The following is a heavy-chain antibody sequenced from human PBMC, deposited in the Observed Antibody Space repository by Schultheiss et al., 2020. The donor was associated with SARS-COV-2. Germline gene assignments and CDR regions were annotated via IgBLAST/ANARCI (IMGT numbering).Heavy chain of an antibody. D-gene: IGHD2-2*01. V-gene: IGHV3-7*01. Sequence: GGSLRLSCAASGFTFSSYAMSWVRQAPGKGLEWVANIKQDGSEKYYVDSVKGRFTISRDNAKNSLYLQMNSLRAEDTAVYYCARGTSYYYYGMDVWGQGTTVTVSS. CDR2: IKQDGSEK. CDR1: GFTFSSYA. J-gene: IGHJ6*02. CDR3: ARGTSYYYYGMDV.